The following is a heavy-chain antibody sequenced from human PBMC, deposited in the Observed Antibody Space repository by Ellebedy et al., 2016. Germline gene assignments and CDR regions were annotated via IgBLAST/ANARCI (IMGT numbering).Heavy chain of an antibody. V-gene: IGHV1-46*01. CDR2: FNPSGGST. Sequence: ASVKVSXXASGYTFTSYYMHWVRQAPGQGLEWMGIFNPSGGSTSYAQKFQGRVSMTTDSSTHTAYMDLRSLRSEDTAMYYCAKTSGWGYGENWGQGTLVTVSS. J-gene: IGHJ4*02. CDR3: AKTSGWGYGEN. CDR1: GYTFTSYY. D-gene: IGHD3-10*01.